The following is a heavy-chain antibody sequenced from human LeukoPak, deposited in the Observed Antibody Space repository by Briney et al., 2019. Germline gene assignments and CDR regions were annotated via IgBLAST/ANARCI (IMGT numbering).Heavy chain of an antibody. Sequence: PSETLSLTCAVSGYSISSGYYWGWIRQPPGKGREWIGSIYHSGSTYYNPSLKSRVTISVDTSKNQFSLKLSSVTAADTAVYYGARLAYVDNGGIVYWGQGTLVTVSS. D-gene: IGHD4-17*01. V-gene: IGHV4-38-2*01. CDR1: GYSISSGYY. J-gene: IGHJ4*02. CDR3: ARLAYVDNGGIVY. CDR2: IYHSGST.